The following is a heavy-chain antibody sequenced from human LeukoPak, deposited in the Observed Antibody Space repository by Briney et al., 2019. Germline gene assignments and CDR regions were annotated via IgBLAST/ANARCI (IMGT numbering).Heavy chain of an antibody. CDR1: GGTFSSYA. D-gene: IGHD5-24*01. CDR3: ARDVWGQGERWLQS. J-gene: IGHJ4*02. Sequence: VASVKVSCKASGGTFSSYAISWVRQAPGQGLEWMGGIIPIFGTANYAQKFQGRVTITTDESTSTAYMELGSLRSEDTAVYYCARDVWGQGERWLQSWGQGTLVTVSS. CDR2: IIPIFGTA. V-gene: IGHV1-69*05.